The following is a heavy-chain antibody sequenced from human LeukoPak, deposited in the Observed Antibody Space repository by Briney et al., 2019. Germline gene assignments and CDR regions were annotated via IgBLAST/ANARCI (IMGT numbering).Heavy chain of an antibody. CDR1: GDSISSSSNY. D-gene: IGHD5-24*01. J-gene: IGHJ4*02. V-gene: IGHV4-30-4*08. CDR2: IYYSRST. CDR3: ARDGYNSGYFDY. Sequence: PSETLSLTCTVYGDSISSSSNYWGWIRQPPGKGLEWIGYIYYSRSTSYSPSLKSRLTISVDTSKNQFSLKLSSVTAADTAVYYCARDGYNSGYFDYWGQGTLVTVSS.